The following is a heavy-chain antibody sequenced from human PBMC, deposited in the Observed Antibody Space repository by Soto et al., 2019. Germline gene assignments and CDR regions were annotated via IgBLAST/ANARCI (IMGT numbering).Heavy chain of an antibody. CDR2: IWYDGSNK. CDR1: GFTFSSYG. J-gene: IGHJ4*02. CDR3: ARGYGSGSWDY. Sequence: QVQLVESGGGGAQPGRSRSLSFAASGFTFSSYGRHWVRQAPGKGLEWVAVIWYDGSNKYYADSVKGRFTISRDNSKNTLYLQMNSLRAEDTAVYYCARGYGSGSWDYWGQGTLVTVSS. V-gene: IGHV3-33*01. D-gene: IGHD3-10*01.